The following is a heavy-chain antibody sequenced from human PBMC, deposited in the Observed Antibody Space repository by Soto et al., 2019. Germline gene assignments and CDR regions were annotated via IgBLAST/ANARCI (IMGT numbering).Heavy chain of an antibody. V-gene: IGHV3-30*18. CDR1: GLTFSTYG. J-gene: IGHJ4*02. CDR2: ISYDGSDQ. Sequence: VQLVESGGGVVQPGRSLRLFCAASGLTFSTYGMHWVRQAPGKGLEWVAAISYDGSDQDYAEAVKGRFTISRDNSKNTLDLQMNSLSVEDTAVYYCAKEHSGLYSRHYFDAWGQGTLVTVSS. CDR3: AKEHSGLYSRHYFDA. D-gene: IGHD6-19*01.